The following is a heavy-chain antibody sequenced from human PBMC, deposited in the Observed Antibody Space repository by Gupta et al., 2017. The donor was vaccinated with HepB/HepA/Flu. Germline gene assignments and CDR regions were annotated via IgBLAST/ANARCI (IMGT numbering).Heavy chain of an antibody. V-gene: IGHV1-69*01. J-gene: IGHJ5*02. CDR2: IIPIFGTA. CDR3: ARPVVGQLLSPQSGWFDP. CDR1: GGTFSSYA. Sequence: QVQLVQSGAEVKKPGSSVKVSCKASGGTFSSYAISWVRQAPGQGLEWMGGIIPIFGTANYAQKFQGRVTITADESTSTAYMELSSLRSEDTAVYYCARPVVGQLLSPQSGWFDPWGQGTLVTVSS. D-gene: IGHD2-2*01.